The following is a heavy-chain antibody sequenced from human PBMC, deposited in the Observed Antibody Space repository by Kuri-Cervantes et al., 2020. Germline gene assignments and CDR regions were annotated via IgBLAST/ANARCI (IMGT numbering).Heavy chain of an antibody. CDR1: GFTFSSYG. V-gene: IGHV3-33*06. CDR3: AKAFVGAVGWFAY. J-gene: IGHJ4*02. D-gene: IGHD1-26*01. CDR2: IWYDGSNK. Sequence: GESLKISCAASGFTFSSYGMHWVRQAPGKGLEWVAVIWYDGSNKYYADSVKGRFTISRDNSKNTLYLQMNSLRAEDTAVYYCAKAFVGAVGWFAYWGQGTLVTVSS.